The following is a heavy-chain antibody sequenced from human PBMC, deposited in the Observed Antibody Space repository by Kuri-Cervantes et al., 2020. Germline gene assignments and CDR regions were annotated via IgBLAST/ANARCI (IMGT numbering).Heavy chain of an antibody. D-gene: IGHD2-2*02. CDR3: ARGIRGKLMDV. V-gene: IGHV1-8*02. CDR2: MNPNSGNT. Sequence: ASVKVSCKASGYTFTGYYMHWVRQATGQGLEWMGWMNPNSGNTGYAQKFQGRVTMTRNTSISTAYMELSSLRSEDTAVYYCARGIRGKLMDVWGQGTTVTVSS. CDR1: GYTFTGYY. J-gene: IGHJ6*02.